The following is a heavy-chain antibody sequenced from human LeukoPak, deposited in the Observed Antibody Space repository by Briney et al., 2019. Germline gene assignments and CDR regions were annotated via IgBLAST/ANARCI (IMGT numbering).Heavy chain of an antibody. CDR1: GGSFSNSY. CDR3: TRDSQIVVISFPVY. V-gene: IGHV4-4*07. Sequence: PSETLSLTCNVSGGSFSNSYWTWIRQPAGKGPEWIGRLYPTGDTKYNPSLKSRVTMSGDQSKNQFFLKLTSMTAADTAVYYCTRDSQIVVISFPVYWGQGTLVTVSS. CDR2: LYPTGDT. J-gene: IGHJ4*02. D-gene: IGHD3-22*01.